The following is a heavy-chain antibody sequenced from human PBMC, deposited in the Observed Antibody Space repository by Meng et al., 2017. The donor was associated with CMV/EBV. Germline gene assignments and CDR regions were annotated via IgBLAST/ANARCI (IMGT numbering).Heavy chain of an antibody. CDR2: ISWSSGSI. J-gene: IGHJ6*02. D-gene: IGHD3-10*01. V-gene: IGHV3-9*01. CDR3: ARDPDGSSLYYYYYSGMDV. Sequence: SLKISCAASGFTFDDYAMHWVRQAPGKGLEWVSGISWSSGSIGYADSVKGRFTISRDNAKNSLYLQMNSLGAEDTAVYYCARDPDGSSLYYYYYSGMDVWGQGTTVTVSS. CDR1: GFTFDDYA.